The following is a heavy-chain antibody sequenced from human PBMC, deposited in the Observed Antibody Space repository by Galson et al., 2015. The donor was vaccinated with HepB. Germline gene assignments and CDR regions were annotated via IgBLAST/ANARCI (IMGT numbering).Heavy chain of an antibody. J-gene: IGHJ5*02. CDR1: GYTFTNYY. V-gene: IGHV1-46*01. Sequence: SVKVSCKASGYTFTNYYMHWVRQAPGQGLEWMGIINPSGGSTSYAQKFQGRVTMTWDTSTRIVYMELSSLRSEDTAVCYCAREVSTSGWFDPWGQGTLVTVSS. CDR2: INPSGGST. D-gene: IGHD1/OR15-1a*01. CDR3: AREVSTSGWFDP.